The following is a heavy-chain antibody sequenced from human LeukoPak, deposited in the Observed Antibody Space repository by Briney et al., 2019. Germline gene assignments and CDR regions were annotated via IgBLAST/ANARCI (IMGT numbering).Heavy chain of an antibody. CDR2: ISGSGGST. CDR1: GFTFSSYS. CDR3: AKENHVLLWFGEKFLFDY. D-gene: IGHD3-10*01. V-gene: IGHV3-23*01. Sequence: GGSLRLSCAASGFTFSSYSMNWVRQAPGKGLEWVSAISGSGGSTYYADSVKGRFTISRDNSKNTLYLQMNSLRAEDTAVYYCAKENHVLLWFGEKFLFDYWGQGTLVTVSS. J-gene: IGHJ4*02.